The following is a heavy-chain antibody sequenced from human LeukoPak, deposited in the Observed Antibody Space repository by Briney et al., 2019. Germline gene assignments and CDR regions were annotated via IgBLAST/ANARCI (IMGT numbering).Heavy chain of an antibody. CDR3: VRSGSSTQADYPYNAVDV. CDR2: TRNKEKSYTT. Sequence: SGGSLRLSCVGSGFTCSDHYMDWVRQAPGRGLEWVGRTRNKEKSYTTEYAASVRGRFTISSDESENSLYLQMNSLRTDDTAVYYCVRSGSSTQADYPYNAVDVWGQGTTVTVSS. J-gene: IGHJ6*02. CDR1: GFTCSDHY. D-gene: IGHD1-26*01. V-gene: IGHV3-72*01.